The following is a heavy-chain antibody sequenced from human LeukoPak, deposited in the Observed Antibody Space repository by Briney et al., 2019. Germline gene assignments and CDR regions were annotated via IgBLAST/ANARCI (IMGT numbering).Heavy chain of an antibody. V-gene: IGHV3-23*01. Sequence: TGGSLRLSCAASGFTFSSHGMSWVRQAPGKGLEWVSTISGSGDYTCYADSVKGRFTISRDNSKNTLYLQMNSLRAEDTAVYYCAKGCPGGYSYGPLSLCYWGQGTLVTVSS. CDR2: ISGSGDYT. D-gene: IGHD5-18*01. CDR1: GFTFSSHG. J-gene: IGHJ4*02. CDR3: AKGCPGGYSYGPLSLCY.